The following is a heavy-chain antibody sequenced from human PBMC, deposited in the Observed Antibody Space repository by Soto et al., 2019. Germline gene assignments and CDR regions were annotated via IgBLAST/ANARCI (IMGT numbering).Heavy chain of an antibody. J-gene: IGHJ4*02. CDR1: GYTLTELS. D-gene: IGHD6-13*01. CDR2: FDPEDGET. V-gene: IGHV1-24*01. CDR3: ATDSGIAPWYYFDY. Sequence: ASVKVSCKVSGYTLTELSMHWVRQAPGKGLEWMGGFDPEDGETIYAQKFQGRVTMTEDTSTDTAYMELSSLRSEDTAVYYCATDSGIAPWYYFDYWGPGTLVTVSS.